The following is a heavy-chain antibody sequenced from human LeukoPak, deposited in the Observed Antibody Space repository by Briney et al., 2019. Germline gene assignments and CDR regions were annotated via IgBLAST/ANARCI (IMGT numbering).Heavy chain of an antibody. J-gene: IGHJ6*02. CDR1: GFSVSNNY. Sequence: GGSLRLSCAASGFSVSNNYMSWVRQAPGKGLEWVSTTNRDGPTSHADSVKGRFTISRDNSRNTLYLQMNSLRAEDTAVYYCGRGGYDMYDWGQGTTVSVSS. CDR2: TNRDGPT. CDR3: GRGGYDMYD. D-gene: IGHD2-2*01. V-gene: IGHV3-66*01.